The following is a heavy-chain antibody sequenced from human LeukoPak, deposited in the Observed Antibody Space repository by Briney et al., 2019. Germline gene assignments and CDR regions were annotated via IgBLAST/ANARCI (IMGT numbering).Heavy chain of an antibody. CDR1: GYTFTSYG. J-gene: IGHJ4*02. CDR2: ISAYNGNT. Sequence: ASVKVSCKASGYTFTSYGISWVRQAPGQGLEWMGWISAYNGNTNYARKLQGRVTMTTDTSTSTAYMELRSLRSDDTAVYYCARQYYYDSSGYYYYWGQGTLVTVSS. V-gene: IGHV1-18*01. CDR3: ARQYYYDSSGYYYY. D-gene: IGHD3-22*01.